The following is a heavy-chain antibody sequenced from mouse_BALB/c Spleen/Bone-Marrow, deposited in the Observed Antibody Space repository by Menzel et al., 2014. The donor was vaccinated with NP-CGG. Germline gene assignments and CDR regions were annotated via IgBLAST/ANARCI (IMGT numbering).Heavy chain of an antibody. V-gene: IGHV3-2*02. CDR1: GYSITSDYA. J-gene: IGHJ3*01. D-gene: IGHD2-14*01. CDR2: ISYSGST. CDR3: ASRFDKAWFAY. Sequence: DVQLQESGPGLVKPSQSLSLTCTVTGYSITSDYAWNWIRQFPGNKLEWMGYISYSGSTSYNPSLKSRISITRDTSKNQFFLQLNSVTTEDTATYYCASRFDKAWFAYWGQGTLVTVSA.